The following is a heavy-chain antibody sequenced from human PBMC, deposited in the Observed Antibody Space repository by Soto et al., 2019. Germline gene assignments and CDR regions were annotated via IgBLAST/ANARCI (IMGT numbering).Heavy chain of an antibody. CDR3: ARDRLASTNWPEA. V-gene: IGHV4-59*01. D-gene: IGHD3-3*02. CDR2: ISSSGST. Sequence: SETLSLTCTVYGDSISGYFWSWIRQPPGKGLEWIGSISSSGSTNYNPPFKSRLTMSMDTSKNQFSLRLTSVTAADTAVYYRARDRLASTNWPEAWGQGTLVTVSS. J-gene: IGHJ5*02. CDR1: GDSISGYF.